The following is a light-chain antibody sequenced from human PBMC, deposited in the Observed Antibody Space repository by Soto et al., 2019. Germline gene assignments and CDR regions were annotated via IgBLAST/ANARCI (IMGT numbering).Light chain of an antibody. J-gene: IGLJ3*02. Sequence: QSALTQPASVSGSPGQSITMSCTGTSSDVGGYNYVSWYQQHPGKAPKLMIYEVSNRPSGVSNRFSGSKSGNTASLTISGLQAEDEADYYCCSYTSSSTRVFGGGTKQTVL. CDR1: SSDVGGYNY. CDR2: EVS. V-gene: IGLV2-14*01. CDR3: CSYTSSSTRV.